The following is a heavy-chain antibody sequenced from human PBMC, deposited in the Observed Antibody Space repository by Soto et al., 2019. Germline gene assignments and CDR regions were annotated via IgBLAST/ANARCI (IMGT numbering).Heavy chain of an antibody. CDR3: ARDPDTATPYYFDY. D-gene: IGHD5-18*01. CDR1: GFSFSTYS. Sequence: QAQLVESGGGEVQPGRSLRLSCAASGFSFSTYSTHWVRQAPGKGLEWVAVISYDGSNKFYADSVKGRFTISRDNSKNTLYLQMNSLRAEDTAVYYCARDPDTATPYYFDYWGQGTLVTVSS. V-gene: IGHV3-30-3*01. J-gene: IGHJ4*02. CDR2: ISYDGSNK.